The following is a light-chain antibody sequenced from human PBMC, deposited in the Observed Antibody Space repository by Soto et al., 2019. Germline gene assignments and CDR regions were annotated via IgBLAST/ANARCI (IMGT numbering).Light chain of an antibody. CDR1: QTIAIY. CDR3: QRRADWPWT. CDR2: DTF. Sequence: IVLTQSPATLSFSPGERATLSCRASQTIAIYLAWYQQKSGQYPRLLIYDTFNRAPGIPDRLSGTGSATDFTLTISSLGPEDFAGYYCQRRADWPWTFGQGTKVEIK. J-gene: IGKJ1*01. V-gene: IGKV3-11*01.